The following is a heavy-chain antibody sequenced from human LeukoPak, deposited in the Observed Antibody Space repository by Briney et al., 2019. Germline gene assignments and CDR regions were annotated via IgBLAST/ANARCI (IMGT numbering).Heavy chain of an antibody. J-gene: IGHJ3*02. V-gene: IGHV3-74*01. Sequence: PGGSLRLSCAASGFTFSSYWMHWVRQAPGKGLVRVSRINSDGSSTSYADSVKGRFTISRDNAKNTLYLQMNSLRAEDTAVYYCARIRSIQLWYDAFDIWGQGTMVTVSS. CDR3: ARIRSIQLWYDAFDI. CDR2: INSDGSST. CDR1: GFTFSSYW. D-gene: IGHD5-18*01.